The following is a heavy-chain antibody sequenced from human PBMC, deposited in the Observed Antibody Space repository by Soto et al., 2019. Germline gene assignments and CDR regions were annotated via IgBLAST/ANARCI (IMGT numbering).Heavy chain of an antibody. CDR2: INPNSGGT. J-gene: IGHJ6*02. Sequence: GASVKVSCKASGYTFTGYYMHWVRQAPGQGLEWMGWINPNSGGTNYAQKFQGRVTMTRDTSISTAYMELSRLRSDDTAVYYCARDDILTLPYYYYGMDVWGQGTTVTVSS. D-gene: IGHD3-9*01. V-gene: IGHV1-2*02. CDR1: GYTFTGYY. CDR3: ARDDILTLPYYYYGMDV.